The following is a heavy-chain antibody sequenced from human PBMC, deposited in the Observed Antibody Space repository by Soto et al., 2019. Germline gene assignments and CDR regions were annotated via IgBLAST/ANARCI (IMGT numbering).Heavy chain of an antibody. CDR3: VRATLSWGHYYFRGLDV. J-gene: IGHJ6*02. Sequence: GGSVRLSCAATGFMFGTYGVSWVRQAPGKGLEWVANIKHDGNEKYYADSVKGRFTVSRDNVKNFLHLQMSSLRGDDTGVYFCVRATLSWGHYYFRGLDVWGQGTTVTVSS. CDR2: IKHDGNEK. D-gene: IGHD3-22*01. CDR1: GFMFGTYG. V-gene: IGHV3-7*01.